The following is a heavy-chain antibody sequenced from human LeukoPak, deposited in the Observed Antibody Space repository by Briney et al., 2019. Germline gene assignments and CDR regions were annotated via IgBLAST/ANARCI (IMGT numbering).Heavy chain of an antibody. V-gene: IGHV1-69*04. D-gene: IGHD5-18*01. J-gene: IGHJ6*02. CDR2: IIPILGIA. CDR1: GGTFISYA. Sequence: ASVKVSCKASGGTFISYAISWVRQAPGQGLEWMGRIIPILGIANYAQKFQGRVTITADKSTSTAYMELSSLRSEDTAVYYCARRDTAMVTSAIYYYYGMDVWGQGTTVTVSS. CDR3: ARRDTAMVTSAIYYYYGMDV.